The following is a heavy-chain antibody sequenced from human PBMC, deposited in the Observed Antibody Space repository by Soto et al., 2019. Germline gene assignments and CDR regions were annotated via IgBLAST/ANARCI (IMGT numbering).Heavy chain of an antibody. CDR1: GASVRSGGYY. CDR3: AGTGTTDDY. J-gene: IGHJ4*02. Sequence: SETLSLTCRVSGASVRSGGYYWSSIRQAPGKGLEWIGYIYNSGGSYYNPSLKGRLTISIDTSKNQFSLKLNSVTAADTAIYYCAGTGTTDDYWGRGTLVTVSS. V-gene: IGHV4-30-4*01. CDR2: IYNSGGS. D-gene: IGHD4-17*01.